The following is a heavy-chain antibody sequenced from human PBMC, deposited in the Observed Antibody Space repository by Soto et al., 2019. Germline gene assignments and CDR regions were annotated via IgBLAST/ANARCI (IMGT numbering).Heavy chain of an antibody. V-gene: IGHV3-33*01. CDR2: IWYDGSKK. J-gene: IGHJ4*02. CDR3: TRDPRRGGSWDHFDY. CDR1: GFTFSDYG. D-gene: IGHD6-13*01. Sequence: QVQLVESGGGVVQPGRSLRLSCVASGFTFSDYGLHWVRQAPGKGLEWVSVIWYDGSKKYYADSVKGRFNISRENSKNKMYMEMNSLRDEDKDVYYCTRDPRRGGSWDHFDYWGQGTLVTVSS.